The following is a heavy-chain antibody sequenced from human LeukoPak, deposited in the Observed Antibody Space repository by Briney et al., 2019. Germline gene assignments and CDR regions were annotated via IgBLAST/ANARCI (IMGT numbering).Heavy chain of an antibody. CDR1: GYTFTVYY. CDR2: INPNSGGT. V-gene: IGHV1-2*02. D-gene: IGHD2-15*01. Sequence: ASVTVSCMASGYTFTVYYMHWVRQAPGQRLEWMGWINPNSGGTNYAQKFQGRVTMTRDTSISTAYMELSRLRSDDTAVYYCARGVVVVAATQFYYYYYMDVWGKGTTVTVSS. CDR3: ARGVVVVAATQFYYYYYMDV. J-gene: IGHJ6*03.